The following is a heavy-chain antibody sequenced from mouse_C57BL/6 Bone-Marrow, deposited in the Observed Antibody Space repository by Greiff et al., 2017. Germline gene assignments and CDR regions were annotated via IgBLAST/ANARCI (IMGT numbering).Heavy chain of an antibody. Sequence: VQLQQPGAELVKPGASVKLSCKASGYTFTIYWMQWVKQRPGQGLEWIGEIDPSDSYTNYNQKFKGKATLTVDTSSSTAYMQLSALTSEDSAVYYCANYGFAYWGQGTLVTVSA. V-gene: IGHV1-50*01. CDR3: ANYGFAY. CDR1: GYTFTIYW. J-gene: IGHJ3*01. D-gene: IGHD1-2*01. CDR2: IDPSDSYT.